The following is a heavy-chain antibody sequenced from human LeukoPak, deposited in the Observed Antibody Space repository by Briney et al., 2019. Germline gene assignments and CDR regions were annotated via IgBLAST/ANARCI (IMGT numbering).Heavy chain of an antibody. Sequence: KTSETLSLTCTVSGGSISGYYWSWIRQPPGKGLEWIGYIYYTGSTNYNPSLKSRVTISVHTSKNQFSLKLNSVTAADSAVYYCARTMATVLTDFDYWGRGTLVTVSS. CDR2: IYYTGST. D-gene: IGHD5-24*01. CDR1: GGSISGYY. J-gene: IGHJ4*02. V-gene: IGHV4-59*08. CDR3: ARTMATVLTDFDY.